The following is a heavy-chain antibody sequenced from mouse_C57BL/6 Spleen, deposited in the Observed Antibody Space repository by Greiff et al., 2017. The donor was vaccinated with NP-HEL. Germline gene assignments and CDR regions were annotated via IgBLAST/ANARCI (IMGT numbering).Heavy chain of an antibody. J-gene: IGHJ3*01. D-gene: IGHD2-3*01. CDR1: GYTFTDYY. Sequence: EVQLQQSGPELVKPGASVKISCKASGYTFTDYYMNWVKQSHGKSLEWIGDINPNNGGTSYNQKFKGKATLTVDKSSSTAYRELRSLTSEDSAVYYCARGDGYSWFAYWGQGTLVTVSA. V-gene: IGHV1-26*01. CDR2: INPNNGGT. CDR3: ARGDGYSWFAY.